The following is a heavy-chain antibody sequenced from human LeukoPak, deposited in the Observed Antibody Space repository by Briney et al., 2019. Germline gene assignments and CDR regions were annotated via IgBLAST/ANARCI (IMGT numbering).Heavy chain of an antibody. J-gene: IGHJ4*02. CDR3: ARDLPPYYFDY. CDR2: IIPILGIA. Sequence: ASVKVSCKASGGIFSSYAISWVRQAPGQGLEWMGRIIPILGIANYAQKFQGRVTITADKCTSTAYMDLSSLRSEDTAVYYCARDLPPYYFDYWGPGTLVTVSS. V-gene: IGHV1-69*04. CDR1: GGIFSSYA.